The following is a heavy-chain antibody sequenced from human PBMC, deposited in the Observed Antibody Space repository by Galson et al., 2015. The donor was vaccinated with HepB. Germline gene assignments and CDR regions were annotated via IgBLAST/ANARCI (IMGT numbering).Heavy chain of an antibody. V-gene: IGHV1-18*01. CDR1: GYTFTNYN. CDR2: ISAYNGNT. J-gene: IGHJ4*02. CDR3: ARSGTAAGFLGH. Sequence: SGAEVKKPGASVKVSCKASGYTFTNYNINWVRQAPGQGLQWMGWISAYNGNTNYAQKFQGRVTMTTDTSTRTVYMDLRNLRSDDTAVYYCARSGTAAGFLGHWGQGTLVTVSS. D-gene: IGHD6-13*01.